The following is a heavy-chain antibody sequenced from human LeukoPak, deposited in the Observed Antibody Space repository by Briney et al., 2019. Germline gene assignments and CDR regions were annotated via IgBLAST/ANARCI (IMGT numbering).Heavy chain of an antibody. CDR1: GFTFSSYD. CDR3: AKGHYYASGSLDY. V-gene: IGHV3-23*01. CDR2: IGGRDGST. Sequence: GGSLRLSCAASGFTFSSYDMRWVRQAPGKGLEWVSAIGGRDGSTYYADSVKGRFTISRDNSKNTLYVQINSLRADDTAVYYCAKGHYYASGSLDYWGQGTLVTVSS. D-gene: IGHD3-10*01. J-gene: IGHJ4*02.